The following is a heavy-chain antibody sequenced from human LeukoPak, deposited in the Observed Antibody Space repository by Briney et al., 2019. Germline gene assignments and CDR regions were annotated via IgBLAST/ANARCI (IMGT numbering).Heavy chain of an antibody. CDR3: VRKYNWNFPFEF. D-gene: IGHD1-7*01. Sequence: GGSLRLSCAASGFTLSNYWMHWVRQAPGRGLVWVSRISGDGSSTSYADSVKGRFTISRDNAKNTLYLQINSLRTEDTAVYYCVRKYNWNFPFEFWGQGTLVTVSS. CDR1: GFTLSNYW. J-gene: IGHJ4*02. CDR2: ISGDGSST. V-gene: IGHV3-74*01.